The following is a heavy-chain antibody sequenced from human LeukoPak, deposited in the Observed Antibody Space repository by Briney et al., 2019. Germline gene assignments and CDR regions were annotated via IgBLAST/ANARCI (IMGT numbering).Heavy chain of an antibody. CDR3: ARDSSIAARSWFDP. V-gene: IGHV4-4*07. D-gene: IGHD6-6*01. CDR2: IYTSGST. CDR1: GGSISSYY. J-gene: IGHJ5*02. Sequence: SETLSLTCTVSGGSISSYYWSWIRQPAGKGLEWIGRIYTSGSTNYNPSLKSRVTMSADTSKNQFSLKLSSVTAADTAVYYCARDSSIAARSWFDPWGQGTLVTVSS.